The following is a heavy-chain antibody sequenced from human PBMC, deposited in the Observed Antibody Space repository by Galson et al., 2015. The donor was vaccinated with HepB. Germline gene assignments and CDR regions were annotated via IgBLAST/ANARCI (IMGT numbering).Heavy chain of an antibody. CDR2: ISSSSSYI. CDR1: GFTFSSYS. CDR3: ARDTGYSSGWYDAFDI. D-gene: IGHD6-19*01. Sequence: SLRLSCAASGFTFSSYSMNWVRQAPGKGLEWVSSISSSSSYIYYADSVKGRFTISRDNAKNSLYLQMNSLRAEGTAVYYCARDTGYSSGWYDAFDIWGQGTMVTVSS. V-gene: IGHV3-21*01. J-gene: IGHJ3*02.